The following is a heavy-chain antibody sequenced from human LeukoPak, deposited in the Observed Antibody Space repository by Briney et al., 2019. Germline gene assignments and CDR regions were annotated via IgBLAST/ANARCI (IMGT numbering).Heavy chain of an antibody. CDR1: GGSISSGGYY. Sequence: SETLSLTCTVSGGSISSGGYYWSWIRQHPGKGLEWIGYIYYSGSTYYNPSLKSRVTISVDTSKNQFSLKLSSVTAADTAVYYCATGGYGSGDYYYYGMDVWGQGTTVTVSS. V-gene: IGHV4-31*03. D-gene: IGHD3-10*01. CDR2: IYYSGST. CDR3: ATGGYGSGDYYYYGMDV. J-gene: IGHJ6*02.